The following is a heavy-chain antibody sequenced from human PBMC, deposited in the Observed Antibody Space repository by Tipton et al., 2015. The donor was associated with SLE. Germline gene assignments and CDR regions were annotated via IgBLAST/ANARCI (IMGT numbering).Heavy chain of an antibody. CDR1: GGSFSRYY. Sequence: TLSLTCAVYGGSFSRYYWSWIRQPPGKGLEWIGEINHSGSTNYNPSLKSRVTISVDTSKKQFSLNLSSVTAADTAVYYCARRDFWSGYLDYWGRGTLVTVSS. V-gene: IGHV4-34*01. CDR3: ARRDFWSGYLDY. CDR2: INHSGST. J-gene: IGHJ4*02. D-gene: IGHD3-3*01.